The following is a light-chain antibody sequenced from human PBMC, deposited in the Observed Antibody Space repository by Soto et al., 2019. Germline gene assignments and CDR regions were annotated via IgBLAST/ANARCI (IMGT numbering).Light chain of an antibody. J-gene: IGLJ2*01. Sequence: QSVLTQPASVSGSPGQSIAISCTGTSSDVGGYRYVSWYQQHPGKAPRLMIYDVSDRPSGVSSRFSGSRSGNTASLTISGLQAEDEADYYCSSYSDSGTLVVFGGGTKLTVL. CDR3: SSYSDSGTLVV. CDR2: DVS. CDR1: SSDVGGYRY. V-gene: IGLV2-14*03.